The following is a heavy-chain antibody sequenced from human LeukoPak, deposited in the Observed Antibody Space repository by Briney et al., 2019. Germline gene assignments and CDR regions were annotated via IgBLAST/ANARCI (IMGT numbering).Heavy chain of an antibody. CDR2: INPNSGGT. CDR1: GYTFTGYY. Sequence: ASVKVSCKASGYTFTGYYMHWVRQAPGQGLEWMGWINPNSGGTNYAQKFQGRVTMTRDTSISTAYMELSRLRSDDTAVYYCARVPYDFWGGYSTFDYWGQGTLVTVSS. D-gene: IGHD3-3*01. V-gene: IGHV1-2*02. J-gene: IGHJ4*02. CDR3: ARVPYDFWGGYSTFDY.